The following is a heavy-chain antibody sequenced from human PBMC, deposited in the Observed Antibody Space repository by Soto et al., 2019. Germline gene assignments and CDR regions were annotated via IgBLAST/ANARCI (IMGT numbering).Heavy chain of an antibody. D-gene: IGHD2-2*02. J-gene: IGHJ4*02. CDR3: ARGSGYCSSTSCYKLYYFDY. CDR1: GGSISSGGYY. V-gene: IGHV4-31*03. CDR2: IYYSGCT. Sequence: SETLSLPCTVSGGSISSGGYYWSWIRQHPGKGLEWIGYIYYSGCTYYNPSLKSRVTISVDTSKNQFSLKLSSVTAADTAVYYCARGSGYCSSTSCYKLYYFDYWGQGTLVTVSS.